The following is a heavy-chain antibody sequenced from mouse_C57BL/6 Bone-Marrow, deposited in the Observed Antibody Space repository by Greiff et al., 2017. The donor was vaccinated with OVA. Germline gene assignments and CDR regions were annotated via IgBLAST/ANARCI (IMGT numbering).Heavy chain of an antibody. CDR1: GYTFTSYW. D-gene: IGHD1-1*01. CDR2: IDPSDSYT. J-gene: IGHJ2*01. Sequence: QVQLQQPGAELVRPGTSVKLSCKASGYTFTSYWMHWVKQRPGQGLEWIGVIDPSDSYTNYNQKFKGKATLTVDTSSSTAYMQLSSLTSEDSAVYYCAREHYYGSSPYYWGQGTTLTVSS. CDR3: AREHYYGSSPYY. V-gene: IGHV1-59*01.